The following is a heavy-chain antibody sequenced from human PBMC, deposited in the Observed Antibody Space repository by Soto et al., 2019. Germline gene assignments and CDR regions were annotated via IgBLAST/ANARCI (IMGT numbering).Heavy chain of an antibody. CDR2: INHSGST. D-gene: IGHD3-3*01. Sequence: SETLSLTCAVYGGSFSGYYWSWIRQPPGKGLEWIGEINHSGSTNYNPSLKSRVSISGDTSKNQFSLKLSSVTAADTAVYYCARAQKRVTIFGVAMGWFDIWGQGKMVTVSS. J-gene: IGHJ3*02. CDR1: GGSFSGYY. V-gene: IGHV4-34*01. CDR3: ARAQKRVTIFGVAMGWFDI.